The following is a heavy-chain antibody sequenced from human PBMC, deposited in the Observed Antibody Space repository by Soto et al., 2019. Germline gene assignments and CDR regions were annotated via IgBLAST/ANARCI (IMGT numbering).Heavy chain of an antibody. CDR3: ARDPMVRGDDWYFDL. J-gene: IGHJ2*01. V-gene: IGHV1-69*01. D-gene: IGHD3-10*01. CDR1: GGTFSSYA. Sequence: QVQLVQSGAEVKKPGSSVKVSCKASGGTFSSYAISWVRQAPGQGLEWMGGIIPIFGTANYAQKFQGRVTITADESTRTAYMELSSLRSEDTAVYYCARDPMVRGDDWYFDLWGRGTLVTVSS. CDR2: IIPIFGTA.